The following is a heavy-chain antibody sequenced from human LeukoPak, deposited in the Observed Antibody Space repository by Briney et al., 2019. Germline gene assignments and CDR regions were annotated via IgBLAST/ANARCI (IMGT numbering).Heavy chain of an antibody. D-gene: IGHD3-10*01. CDR2: ISSSGSTI. Sequence: GGSLRLSCAASGFTFSDYYMSWIRQAPGKGLEWVSYISSSGSTIYYADSVKGRFTISRDNAKNLLYLQMNSLRAEDTAVYYCARDPYYYGSGSYGTGMDVWGQGTTVTVSS. CDR1: GFTFSDYY. V-gene: IGHV3-11*01. CDR3: ARDPYYYGSGSYGTGMDV. J-gene: IGHJ6*02.